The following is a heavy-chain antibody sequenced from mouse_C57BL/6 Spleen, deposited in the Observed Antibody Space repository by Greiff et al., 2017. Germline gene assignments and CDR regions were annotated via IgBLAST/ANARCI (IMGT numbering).Heavy chain of an antibody. CDR1: GYTFTDYE. Sequence: QVQLQQSGAELVRPGASVTLSCKASGYTFTDYEMHWVKQTPVHGLEWIGAIDPETGGTAYNQKFKGKAILTADKSSSTAYMELRSLTSEDSAVYYCTRSPITTVVAPYYYAMDYWGQGTSVTVSS. CDR3: TRSPITTVVAPYYYAMDY. V-gene: IGHV1-15*01. J-gene: IGHJ4*01. D-gene: IGHD1-1*01. CDR2: IDPETGGT.